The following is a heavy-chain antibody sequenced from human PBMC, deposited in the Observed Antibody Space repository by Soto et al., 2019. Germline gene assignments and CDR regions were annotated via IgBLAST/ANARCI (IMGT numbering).Heavy chain of an antibody. J-gene: IGHJ5*02. D-gene: IGHD6-19*01. V-gene: IGHV4-31*03. CDR3: AREVSPNSRGWYTVLVRWFHL. CDR2: IHYSGST. CDR1: GGSISSGDDY. Sequence: QVQLQESGPGLVKPSQTLSLTCTVSGGSISSGDDYWSWIRQHPGKGLEWIGYIHYSGSTYYNPSLKTRVSISVDTSKNQFSLMVSSVTAADTAVYYCAREVSPNSRGWYTVLVRWFHLWGQGTLVTVSS.